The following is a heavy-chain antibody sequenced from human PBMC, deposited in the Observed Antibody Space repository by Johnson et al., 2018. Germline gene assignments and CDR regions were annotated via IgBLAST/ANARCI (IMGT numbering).Heavy chain of an antibody. CDR1: GFTFSSYG. Sequence: QLVQSGGGVVQPGRSLRLSCAASGFTFSSYGTHWVRQAPGKGLEWVAVISYDGSNKYYADSVKGRFTISRDNSKNSLYLQMNSLRAEDTAVYYCARRYCSGGSCYSGLDAFDIWGQGTMVTVSS. D-gene: IGHD2-15*01. CDR3: ARRYCSGGSCYSGLDAFDI. CDR2: ISYDGSNK. V-gene: IGHV3-30*03. J-gene: IGHJ3*02.